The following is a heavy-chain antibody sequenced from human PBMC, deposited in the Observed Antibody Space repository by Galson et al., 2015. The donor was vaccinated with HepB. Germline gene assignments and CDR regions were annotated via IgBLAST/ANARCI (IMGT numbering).Heavy chain of an antibody. V-gene: IGHV1-2*02. J-gene: IGHJ4*02. CDR2: INPNSGGT. CDR3: ARNFYWAQWLPPFDY. Sequence: SVKVSCKASGYTFTGYYMHWVRQAPGQGLEWMGWINPNSGGTNYAQKFQGRVTVTRDASISTAYMELSRLRSDDTAVYYCARNFYWAQWLPPFDYWGQGTLVTVSS. CDR1: GYTFTGYY. D-gene: IGHD6-19*01.